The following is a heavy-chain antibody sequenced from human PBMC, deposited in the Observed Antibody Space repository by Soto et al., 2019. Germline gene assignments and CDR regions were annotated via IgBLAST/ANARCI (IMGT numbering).Heavy chain of an antibody. CDR2: ISEDGLTT. V-gene: IGHV3-74*01. D-gene: IGHD3-10*01. CDR3: TRGPRPDSSATGTY. Sequence: HPGGSLRLSCSASGFYFRVYWMHWVRQTPGKGPVWVARISEDGLTTNYADSVQGRFIISRDDAKSTLHLQMNRLRVEDTAVYYCTRGPRPDSSATGTYWGQGTQVTSP. J-gene: IGHJ4*02. CDR1: GFYFRVYW.